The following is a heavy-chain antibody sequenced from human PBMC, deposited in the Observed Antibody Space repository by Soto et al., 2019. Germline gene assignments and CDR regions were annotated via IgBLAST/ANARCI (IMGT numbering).Heavy chain of an antibody. D-gene: IGHD3-16*01. J-gene: IGHJ6*02. CDR2: IYFSGST. CDR1: GVSITRGEYC. Sequence: QVQLQESGPGLVKPSQTLSLTCNVSGVSITRGEYCWSWVRQSPGKGLEWIGYIYFSGSTSYNPSLKSRATISIDTSKSQFSLKLSSVTAADTAVYYCLRDYEPSRSYYFGMDVWGRGTTVTVSS. V-gene: IGHV4-30-4*01. CDR3: LRDYEPSRSYYFGMDV.